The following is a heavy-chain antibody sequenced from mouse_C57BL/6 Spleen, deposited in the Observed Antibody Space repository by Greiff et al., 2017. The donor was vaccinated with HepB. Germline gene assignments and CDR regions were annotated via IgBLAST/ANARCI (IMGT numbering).Heavy chain of an antibody. J-gene: IGHJ3*01. CDR3: ASLYYDYDPWFAY. Sequence: QVHVKQSGAELARPGASVKMSCKASGYTFTSYTMHWVKQRPGQGLEWIGYINPSSGYTKYNQKFKDKATLTADKSSSTAYMQLSSLTSEDSAVYYCASLYYDYDPWFAYWGQGTLVTVSA. V-gene: IGHV1-4*01. CDR2: INPSSGYT. D-gene: IGHD2-4*01. CDR1: GYTFTSYT.